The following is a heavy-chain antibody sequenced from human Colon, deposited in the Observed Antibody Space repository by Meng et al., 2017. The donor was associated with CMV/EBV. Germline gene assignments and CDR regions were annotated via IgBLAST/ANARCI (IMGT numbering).Heavy chain of an antibody. D-gene: IGHD1-26*01. CDR2: ISSSSSYI. Sequence: GESLKISCAASGFTFSSYSMNWVRQAPGKGLEWVSSISSSSSYIYYADSVEGRFTISRDNAKNSLYLQMDSLRADDTAVYYCARDQEWELLQANYGLDVWGQGTTVTVSS. CDR3: ARDQEWELLQANYGLDV. CDR1: GFTFSSYS. J-gene: IGHJ6*02. V-gene: IGHV3-21*01.